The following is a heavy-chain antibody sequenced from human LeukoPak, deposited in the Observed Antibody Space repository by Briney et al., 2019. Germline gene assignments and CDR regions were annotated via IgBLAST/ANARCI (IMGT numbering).Heavy chain of an antibody. V-gene: IGHV5-10-1*01. CDR1: GYSFTSYW. CDR2: IDPSDSYT. D-gene: IGHD2-15*01. CDR3: ANSPRYCSGGSCSAPPYY. J-gene: IGHJ4*02. Sequence: GESLKISCKGSGYSFTSYWISWVRQMPGKGLEWMGRIDPSDSYTNYSPSFQGHVTISADKSISTAYLQWSSLKASDTAMYDCANSPRYCSGGSCSAPPYYWGQGTLVTVSS.